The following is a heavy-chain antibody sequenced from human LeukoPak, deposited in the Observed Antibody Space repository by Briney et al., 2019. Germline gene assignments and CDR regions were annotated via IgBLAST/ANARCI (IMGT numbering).Heavy chain of an antibody. J-gene: IGHJ4*02. CDR1: GGSISSYY. Sequence: SETPSLTCTVSGGSISSYYWSWIRQPPGKGLEWIGYIYYSGSTNYNPSLKSRVTISVDTSKNQFSLKLSSVTAADTAVYYCARGIAARHDYWGQGTLVTVSS. V-gene: IGHV4-59*01. CDR3: ARGIAARHDY. D-gene: IGHD6-6*01. CDR2: IYYSGST.